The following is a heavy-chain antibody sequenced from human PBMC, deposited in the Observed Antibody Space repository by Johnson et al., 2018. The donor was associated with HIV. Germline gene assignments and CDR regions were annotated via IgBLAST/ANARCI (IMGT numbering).Heavy chain of an antibody. V-gene: IGHV3-20*04. CDR3: ARTGRAVAGTPHAFDI. CDR2: INWNGGST. Sequence: VQLVESGGGVVRPGGSLRLSCAAAGFTFDDYGMTWVRQVPGKGLEWVSGINWNGGSTGYADSVKGRFSIFRDNAKNSLALQMHSLRAADTALDYCARTGRAVAGTPHAFDIWGQGTMVTVSS. D-gene: IGHD6-19*01. J-gene: IGHJ3*02. CDR1: GFTFDDYG.